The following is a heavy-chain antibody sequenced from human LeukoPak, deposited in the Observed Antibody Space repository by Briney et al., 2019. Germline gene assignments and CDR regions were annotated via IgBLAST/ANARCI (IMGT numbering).Heavy chain of an antibody. J-gene: IGHJ4*02. CDR2: ISSSGSTI. D-gene: IGHD3-22*01. V-gene: IGHV3-11*04. CDR3: ARGRYDSSGFAAPQDY. CDR1: GFTFSDYY. Sequence: GGSLRLSCAASGFTFSDYYMSWIRQAPGKGLEWVSYISSSGSTIYHADSVKGRFTISRDNAKNSLYLQMNSLRAEDTAVYYCARGRYDSSGFAAPQDYWGQGTLVTVSS.